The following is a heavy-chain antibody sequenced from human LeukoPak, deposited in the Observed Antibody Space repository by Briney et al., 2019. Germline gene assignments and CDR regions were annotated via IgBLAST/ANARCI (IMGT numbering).Heavy chain of an antibody. D-gene: IGHD2-15*01. V-gene: IGHV4-39*07. CDR3: AREGDSGSDFDY. Sequence: WIGIIYYSGTTYYNPSLKSRVSISVDTSKNQFSLRLSSVTAADTAVYYCAREGDSGSDFDYWGQGTLVTVSS. J-gene: IGHJ4*02. CDR2: IYYSGTT.